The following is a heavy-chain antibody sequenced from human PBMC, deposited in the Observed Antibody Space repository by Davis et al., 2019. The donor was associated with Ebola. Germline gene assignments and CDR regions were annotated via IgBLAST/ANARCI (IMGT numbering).Heavy chain of an antibody. CDR1: GFTFSSYS. D-gene: IGHD6-6*01. V-gene: IGHV3-33*08. J-gene: IGHJ6*04. CDR2: IWYDGSNK. CDR3: ARDYRGLAARRHGVSYYGMDV. Sequence: GESLKISCAASGFTFSSYSMNWVRQAPGKGLEWVAVIWYDGSNKYYVDSVKGRFTISRDNSKNTLYLQMNSLRAEDTAVYYCARDYRGLAARRHGVSYYGMDVWGKGTTVTVSS.